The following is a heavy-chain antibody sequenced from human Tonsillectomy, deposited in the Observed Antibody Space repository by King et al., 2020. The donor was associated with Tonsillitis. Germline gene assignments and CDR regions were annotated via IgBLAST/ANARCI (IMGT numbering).Heavy chain of an antibody. Sequence: QLVQSGGGVVQPGRSLRLSCAASGFTFSNFAMHWVRQAPGKGLEWVAVISYDGSNEDYADSVKGRFTISRDNSKNTLYVQMNSLRAEDTAVYYCARDVTSYYYDSSWYYAYTYHGMDVWGQGTTVTVFS. CDR2: ISYDGSNE. CDR1: GFTFSNFA. CDR3: ARDVTSYYYDSSWYYAYTYHGMDV. J-gene: IGHJ6*02. D-gene: IGHD3-22*01. V-gene: IGHV3-30*04.